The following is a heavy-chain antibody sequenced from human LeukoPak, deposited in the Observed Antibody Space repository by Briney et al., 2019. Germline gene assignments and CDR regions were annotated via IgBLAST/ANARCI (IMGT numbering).Heavy chain of an antibody. CDR3: AREGAVSGLDY. Sequence: ASVKVSRMHSRYNLTDDFIHWVRPAPGQGGEWMGWIYPKRGGTNTAQTLRGTDTLTRETFLSTAYMELSGVRAHGTGLYYRAREGAVSGLDYWGQGTLVTVSS. CDR1: RYNLTDDF. V-gene: IGHV1-2*02. CDR2: IYPKRGGT. D-gene: IGHD6-19*01. J-gene: IGHJ4*02.